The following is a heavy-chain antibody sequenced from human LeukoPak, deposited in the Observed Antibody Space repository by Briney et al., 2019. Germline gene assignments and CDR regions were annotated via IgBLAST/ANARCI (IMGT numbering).Heavy chain of an antibody. J-gene: IGHJ4*02. CDR3: ARTTVVHMPKYYFDY. CDR1: GGTFSSYA. D-gene: IGHD4-23*01. Sequence: SVKVSCKASGGTFSSYAISWVRQAPGQGLEWMGRIIPILGIANYAQKFQGRVTITADKSTSTAYMELSSLRSEDTAVYYCARTTVVHMPKYYFDYWGQGTLVTVSS. CDR2: IIPILGIA. V-gene: IGHV1-69*04.